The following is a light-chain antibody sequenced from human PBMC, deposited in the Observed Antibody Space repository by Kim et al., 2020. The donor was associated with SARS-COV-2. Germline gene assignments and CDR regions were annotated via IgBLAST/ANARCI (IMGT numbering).Light chain of an antibody. CDR2: AAS. CDR1: QGISKY. V-gene: IGKV1-27*01. J-gene: IGKJ1*01. Sequence: ASGGDRVTSTCRASQGISKYLAWYQQKPGKVPKLLIYAASALRSGVPSRFSGSGSGTDFTHTITSLQPEDVAVYYCQQCKGAPWTFGHGTKVDI. CDR3: QQCKGAPWT.